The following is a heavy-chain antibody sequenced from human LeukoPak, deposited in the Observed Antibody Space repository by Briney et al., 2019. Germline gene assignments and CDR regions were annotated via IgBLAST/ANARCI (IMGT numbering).Heavy chain of an antibody. V-gene: IGHV3-9*03. CDR1: GFTFSSYA. CDR3: ATSKGGGGFDP. CDR2: ISRNSVTI. D-gene: IGHD3-16*01. J-gene: IGHJ5*02. Sequence: PGGSLRLSCAASGFTFSSYAMHWVRQAPGKGLEWVSGISRNSVTIDYANSVKGRFTIFRDNAKNSLYLQMNSLEPEDLGLYYCATSKGGGGFDPWGQGTLVTVSS.